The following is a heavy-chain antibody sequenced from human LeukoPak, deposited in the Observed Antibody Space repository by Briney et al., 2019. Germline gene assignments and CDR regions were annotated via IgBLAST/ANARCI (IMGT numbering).Heavy chain of an antibody. CDR2: IIPIFGTA. J-gene: IGHJ4*02. CDR1: GGTFSSYA. V-gene: IGHV1-69*13. Sequence: SVKVSCKASGGTFSSYAISWVRQAPGQGLEWMGGIIPIFGTANYAQKFQGRVTITADESTSTAYMELSSLRSEDTAVYYCARDESNYYGSSGYYFDYWGQGTLVTVSS. D-gene: IGHD3-22*01. CDR3: ARDESNYYGSSGYYFDY.